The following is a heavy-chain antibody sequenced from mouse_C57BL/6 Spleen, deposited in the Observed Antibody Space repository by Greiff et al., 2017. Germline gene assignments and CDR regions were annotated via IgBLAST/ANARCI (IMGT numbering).Heavy chain of an antibody. V-gene: IGHV3-6*01. CDR1: GYSITSGYY. CDR2: ISYDGSN. CDR3: ARSAALYFDY. J-gene: IGHJ2*01. Sequence: EVKLVESGPGLVKPSQSLSLTCSVTGYSITSGYYWNWIRQFPGNKLEWMGYISYDGSNNYNPSLKNRISITRDTSKNQFFLKLNSVTTEDTATYYCARSAALYFDYWGQGTTLTVSS. D-gene: IGHD6-1*01.